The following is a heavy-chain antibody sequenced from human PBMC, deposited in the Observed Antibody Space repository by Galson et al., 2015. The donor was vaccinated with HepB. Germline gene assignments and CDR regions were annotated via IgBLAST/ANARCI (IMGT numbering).Heavy chain of an antibody. CDR3: ARDWNGDLFDY. CDR2: ISYDGSNK. D-gene: IGHD4-17*01. Sequence: SLRLSCAASGFTFSSYAMHWVRQAPGKGLEWVAVISYDGSNKYYADSVKGRFTISRDNSKNTLYLQMNSLRAEDTAVYYCARDWNGDLFDYWGQGTLVTVSS. V-gene: IGHV3-30-3*01. J-gene: IGHJ4*02. CDR1: GFTFSSYA.